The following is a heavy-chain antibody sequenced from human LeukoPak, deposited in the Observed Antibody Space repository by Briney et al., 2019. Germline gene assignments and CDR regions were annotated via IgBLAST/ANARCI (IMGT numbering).Heavy chain of an antibody. J-gene: IGHJ4*02. CDR3: ARVRVAYCGGDCYL. D-gene: IGHD2-21*02. Sequence: SETLSLTCAVYGGSFSGYYWSWIRQPPGKGLEWTGEINHSGSTNYNPSLKSRVTISVDTSKNQFSLRLSSVTAADTAVYYCARVRVAYCGGDCYLWGQGTLVTVSS. V-gene: IGHV4-34*01. CDR1: GGSFSGYY. CDR2: INHSGST.